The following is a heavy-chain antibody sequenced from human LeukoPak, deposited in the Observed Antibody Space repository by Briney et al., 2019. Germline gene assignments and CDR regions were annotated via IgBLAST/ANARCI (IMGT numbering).Heavy chain of an antibody. V-gene: IGHV3-23*01. J-gene: IGHJ4*02. CDR1: GFTFSSYA. D-gene: IGHD4-17*01. Sequence: GGSLRLSCAASGFTFSSYAMSWVRQAPGKGLEWVLAISGSGGSTYYADSVKGRFTISRDNSKNTLYLQMNSLRAEDTAVYYCASALTVTEFHYWGQGTLVTVSS. CDR3: ASALTVTEFHY. CDR2: ISGSGGST.